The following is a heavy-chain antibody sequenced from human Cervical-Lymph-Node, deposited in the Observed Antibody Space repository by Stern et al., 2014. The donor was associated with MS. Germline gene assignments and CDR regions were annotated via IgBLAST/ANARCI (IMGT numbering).Heavy chain of an antibody. D-gene: IGHD3-9*01. CDR1: GITLSNSA. Sequence: EVQLVESGGGVVQPGGSLKLSCAASGITLSNSAVHWVRQAPGKGLEWVGRIRTKPHSYATAYAASVGDRFTISRDDSKNMAYLQMNSLKTEDTAVYYCTSEPLDWTYYFDHWGQGTLLTVSS. CDR3: TSEPLDWTYYFDH. CDR2: IRTKPHSYAT. J-gene: IGHJ4*02. V-gene: IGHV3-73*01.